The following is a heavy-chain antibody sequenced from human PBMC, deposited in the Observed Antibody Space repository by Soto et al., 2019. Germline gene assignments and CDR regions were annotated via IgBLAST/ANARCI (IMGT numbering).Heavy chain of an antibody. CDR3: ARDLRFLEWLPPRYGMDV. CDR1: GFTFSSYS. CDR2: ISSSSSYI. V-gene: IGHV3-21*01. Sequence: EVQLVESGGGLVKPGGSLRLSCAASGFTFSSYSMNWVRQAPGKGLEWVSSISSSSSYIYYADSVKGRFTISRDNAKNSLYLQMNSLRAEDTAVYYCARDLRFLEWLPPRYGMDVWGQGNTVTVSS. J-gene: IGHJ6*02. D-gene: IGHD3-3*01.